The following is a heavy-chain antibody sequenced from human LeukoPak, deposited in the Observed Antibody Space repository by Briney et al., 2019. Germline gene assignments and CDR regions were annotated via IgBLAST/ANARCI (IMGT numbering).Heavy chain of an antibody. CDR1: GGSISSGGYY. Sequence: SETLSLTCTVSGGSISSGGYYWSWIRQHPGKGLEWVGYIYYSGSTYYNPSLKSRVTISVDTSKNQFSLKLSSVTAADTAVYYCARLVWNYYSSGNYYSNWFDPWGQGTLVTVSS. V-gene: IGHV4-31*03. D-gene: IGHD3-10*01. CDR3: ARLVWNYYSSGNYYSNWFDP. J-gene: IGHJ5*02. CDR2: IYYSGST.